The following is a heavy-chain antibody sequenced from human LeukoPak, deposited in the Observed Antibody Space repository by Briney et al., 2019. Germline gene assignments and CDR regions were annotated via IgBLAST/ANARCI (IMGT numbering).Heavy chain of an antibody. V-gene: IGHV3-23*01. CDR1: GFAFSNYA. CDR3: AKDVCTSPRCLLYSDS. D-gene: IGHD2-8*01. J-gene: IGHJ4*02. CDR2: ISGVNT. Sequence: GGSLRLSCATSGFAFSNYAMSWFRQAPGKGLEWVSGISGVNTYYADSVKGRFTISRDNPKNVLYVQMNRLRVEDTAVYFCAKDVCTSPRCLLYSDSWGQGTLVTVSS.